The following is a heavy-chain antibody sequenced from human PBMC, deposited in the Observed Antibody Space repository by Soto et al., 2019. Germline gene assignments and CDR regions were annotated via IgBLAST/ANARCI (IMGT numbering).Heavy chain of an antibody. J-gene: IGHJ4*02. Sequence: GGSLRLSCAASGFTFSSYAMHWVRQAPGKGLEWVAVISYDGSNKYYADSVKGRFTISRDNSKNTLYLQMNSLRAEDTAVYYCARDIGSSGWTSVGDYWGQGTLVTVSS. CDR1: GFTFSSYA. CDR3: ARDIGSSGWTSVGDY. D-gene: IGHD6-19*01. CDR2: ISYDGSNK. V-gene: IGHV3-30-3*01.